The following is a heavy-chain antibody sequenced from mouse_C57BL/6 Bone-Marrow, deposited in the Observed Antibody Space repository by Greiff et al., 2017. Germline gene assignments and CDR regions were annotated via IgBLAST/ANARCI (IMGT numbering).Heavy chain of an antibody. D-gene: IGHD1-1*01. CDR3: ARSVLRYRFAY. CDR2: IYPGSGST. CDR1: GYTFTDYY. V-gene: IGHV1-76*01. Sequence: QVQLQQSGAELVRPGASVKLSCKASGYTFTDYYINWVKQRPGQGLEWIARIYPGSGSTYYNEKFKGKATLTVEKSSSTTYMQLSSLTSEDSAVYVCARSVLRYRFAYWGQGTTLTVSS. J-gene: IGHJ2*01.